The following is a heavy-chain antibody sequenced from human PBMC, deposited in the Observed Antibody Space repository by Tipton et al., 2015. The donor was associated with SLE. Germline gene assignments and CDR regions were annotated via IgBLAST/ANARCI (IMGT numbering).Heavy chain of an antibody. CDR1: NYSIGLDSY. V-gene: IGHV4-38-2*02. D-gene: IGHD3-10*01. Sequence: TLSLTCSVSNYSIGLDSYWAWIRRPPGKGLEWIGTIFHSGTTYYSPTLRSRVTMSIDTSTNQISLRLKSVTAVDTAAYYCARDVGSTGVIPDWYFDLWGRGTLVTVSS. CDR3: ARDVGSTGVIPDWYFDL. CDR2: IFHSGTT. J-gene: IGHJ2*01.